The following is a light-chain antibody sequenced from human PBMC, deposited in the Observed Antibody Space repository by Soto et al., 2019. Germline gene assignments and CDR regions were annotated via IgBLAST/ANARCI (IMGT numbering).Light chain of an antibody. J-gene: IGLJ1*01. Sequence: QSALTQPASVSGSPGQSITISCTGTSSDIGGYNFVSWYQHHPGKAPKLLIHDVSNRPSGVSSRFSGSKSGNTASLTISGLQAEDEADYYCNSYRTVSTYVFGTGTKLTLL. CDR2: DVS. CDR1: SSDIGGYNF. CDR3: NSYRTVSTYV. V-gene: IGLV2-14*03.